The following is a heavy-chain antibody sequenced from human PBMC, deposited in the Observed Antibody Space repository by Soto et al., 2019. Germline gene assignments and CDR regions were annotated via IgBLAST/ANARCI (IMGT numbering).Heavy chain of an antibody. J-gene: IGHJ5*02. V-gene: IGHV1-69*13. CDR2: IIPIFGTA. CDR1: GGTFSSYA. D-gene: IGHD1-26*01. Sequence: GASVKVSCKASGGTFSSYAISWVRQAPGQGVEWMGGIIPIFGTANYAQKFQGRVTITADESTSTAYMELSSLRSEDTAVYYCAREDSGSYSGWFDPWGQGTLVTVSS. CDR3: AREDSGSYSGWFDP.